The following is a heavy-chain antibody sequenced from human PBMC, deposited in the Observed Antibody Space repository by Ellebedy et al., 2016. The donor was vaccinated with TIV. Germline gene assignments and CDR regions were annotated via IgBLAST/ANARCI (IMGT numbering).Heavy chain of an antibody. D-gene: IGHD4-17*01. CDR3: ARDYGDYGYYYGMDV. V-gene: IGHV3-33*01. CDR2: IFFDGNTK. Sequence: PGGSLRLSCAASGLTFSTYGMHWVRQAPGKGLEWVAVIFFDGNTKYYADSVKGRFTISRDNSKNTLYLQMNSLRVEDTALYFCARDYGDYGYYYGMDVWGQGTTVTVSS. CDR1: GLTFSTYG. J-gene: IGHJ6*02.